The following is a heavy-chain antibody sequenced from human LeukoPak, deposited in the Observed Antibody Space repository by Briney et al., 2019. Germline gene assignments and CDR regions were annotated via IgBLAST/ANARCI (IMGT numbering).Heavy chain of an antibody. CDR1: GGSIRSHY. CDR2: IYYTGST. CDR3: ASSSAVAGPPFDL. Sequence: KPSETLSLTCTVSGGSIRSHYWSWIRQPPGKGLEWIGYIYYTGSTTYNPSLKSRVTISVATSKNQFTLKLSSVTAAVTAVYYCASSSAVAGPPFDLWGRGTLVTVSS. D-gene: IGHD6-19*01. J-gene: IGHJ2*01. V-gene: IGHV4-59*11.